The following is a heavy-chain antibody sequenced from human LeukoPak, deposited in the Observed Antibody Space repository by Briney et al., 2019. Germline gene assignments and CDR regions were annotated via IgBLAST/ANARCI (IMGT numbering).Heavy chain of an antibody. Sequence: ASVKISCKVSGYTLTELSMHWVRQAPGKGLEWMGGFDPEDGETIYAQKFQGRVTMTRDTSISTAYMELSRLRPDDTAVYYCARGGQPLYYFDYWGQGTLVTVSS. V-gene: IGHV1-24*01. CDR3: ARGGQPLYYFDY. D-gene: IGHD2-15*01. CDR2: FDPEDGET. J-gene: IGHJ4*02. CDR1: GYTLTELS.